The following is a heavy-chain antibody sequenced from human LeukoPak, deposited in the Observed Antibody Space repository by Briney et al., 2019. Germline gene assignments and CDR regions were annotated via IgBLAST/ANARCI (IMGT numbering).Heavy chain of an antibody. V-gene: IGHV1-2*02. CDR3: ARDGSPPYYYDSSGYYGSDF. D-gene: IGHD3-22*01. Sequence: APVKVSCKASGYTFTGYYMHWVRQAPGQGLEWMGWISPNSGGTNYAQKFQGRVTMTRDTSISTAYMELSRLRSDDTAVYYCARDGSPPYYYDSSGYYGSDFWGQGTLVTVSS. J-gene: IGHJ4*02. CDR2: ISPNSGGT. CDR1: GYTFTGYY.